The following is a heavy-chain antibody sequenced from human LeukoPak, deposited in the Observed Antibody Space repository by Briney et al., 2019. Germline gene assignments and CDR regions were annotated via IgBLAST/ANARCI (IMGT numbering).Heavy chain of an antibody. V-gene: IGHV4-59*01. D-gene: IGHD4-11*01. CDR1: GGSISSYY. CDR2: IYYSGST. CDR3: ARETTVTTAGVLFYYYYYMDV. J-gene: IGHJ6*03. Sequence: SETPSLTCTVSGGSISSYYWSWIRQPPGKGLEWIGYIYYSGSTNYNPSLKSRVTISVDPSTNQFSLKLSSVTAADTAVYYCARETTVTTAGVLFYYYYYMDVWGKGTTVTVSS.